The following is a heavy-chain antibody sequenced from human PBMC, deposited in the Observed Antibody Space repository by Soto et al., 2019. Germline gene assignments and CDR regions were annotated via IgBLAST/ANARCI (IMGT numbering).Heavy chain of an antibody. CDR2: NYWDDDK. Sequence: QITLKESGPTLVKPTQTLTLTCTFSGFSLSTSGVGVGWIRQPPGKALEGLALNYWDDDKRYSQSLNSRLTTTKDTSKNQVVLTMTNMDPVDTATYYCAHRLLVRGYNWFDPWGQGTLVTVSS. CDR1: GFSLSTSGVG. V-gene: IGHV2-5*02. D-gene: IGHD3-10*01. J-gene: IGHJ5*02. CDR3: AHRLLVRGYNWFDP.